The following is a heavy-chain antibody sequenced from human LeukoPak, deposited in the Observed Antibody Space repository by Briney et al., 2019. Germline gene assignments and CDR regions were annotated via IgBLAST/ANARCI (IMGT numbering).Heavy chain of an antibody. Sequence: SGHTLVNPTQTLTLTCTFSGFSLSTTGMCMSWIRQPPGKALEWLSRIDWDDDKYYSTSLKTRLTSSKDTSKDQVVLAMSNRDPVDTATYYCARIQVAAVHDYWGQGTLVTVSS. D-gene: IGHD6-13*01. V-gene: IGHV2-70*11. CDR3: ARIQVAAVHDY. CDR1: GFSLSTTGMC. J-gene: IGHJ4*02. CDR2: IDWDDDK.